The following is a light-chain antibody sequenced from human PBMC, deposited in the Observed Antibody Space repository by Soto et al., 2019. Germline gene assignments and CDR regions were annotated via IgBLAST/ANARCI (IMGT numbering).Light chain of an antibody. CDR2: GAS. CDR3: QQYDSWPLT. V-gene: IGKV3-15*01. CDR1: QSIGNT. J-gene: IGKJ5*01. Sequence: EIVMTQSPATMSVSPGQRATLFCRASQSIGNTLAWYQHKRGQAPRLLIYGASTRATGVPDRIIGSGSGTGFALTIGSLQPEDFAVYFCQQYDSWPLTFGQGTRLEIK.